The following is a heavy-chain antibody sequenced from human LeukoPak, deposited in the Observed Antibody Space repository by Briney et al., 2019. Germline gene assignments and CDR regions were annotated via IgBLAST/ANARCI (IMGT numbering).Heavy chain of an antibody. Sequence: IPSETLFLTCSVSGGSMSSDYWSWIRQSPGKGLEWIGRMFGNGGTNYSPSFQRRATMSVDTSTRRLSLRLNSVTAADTAVYYCARQTAKKWDLPGSFDSWGQGILVTVSS. J-gene: IGHJ4*02. V-gene: IGHV4-59*08. D-gene: IGHD1-26*01. CDR3: ARQTAKKWDLPGSFDS. CDR1: GGSMSSDY. CDR2: MFGNGGT.